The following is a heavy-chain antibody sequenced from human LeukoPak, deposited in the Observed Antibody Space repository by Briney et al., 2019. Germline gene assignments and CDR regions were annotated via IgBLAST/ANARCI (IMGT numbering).Heavy chain of an antibody. CDR1: GGSISSYY. V-gene: IGHV4-59*08. CDR3: ARHPFATPFDY. D-gene: IGHD2-15*01. Sequence: SETLSLTCNVSGGSISSYYWSWIRQPPGKGLEWIGYMYHTGHTMYNSSLESRVTMSLDTSKNHFSLRLSSVTAADTAVYYCARHPFATPFDYWGPGTLVTVSS. J-gene: IGHJ4*02. CDR2: MYHTGHT.